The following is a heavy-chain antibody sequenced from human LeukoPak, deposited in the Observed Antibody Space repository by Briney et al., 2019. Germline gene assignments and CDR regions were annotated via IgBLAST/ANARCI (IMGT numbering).Heavy chain of an antibody. J-gene: IGHJ5*02. CDR1: GFTFSSYW. D-gene: IGHD6-13*01. V-gene: IGHV3-74*01. Sequence: PGGSLRLSCAASGFTFSSYWMHWVRQAPGKGLVWVSRINSDGSSTSYADSVKGRFTISRDNAKNTLYLQMNSLRAEDTAVYYCATISGGIAAAGQNWFDPWGQGTLVTVSS. CDR3: ATISGGIAAAGQNWFDP. CDR2: INSDGSST.